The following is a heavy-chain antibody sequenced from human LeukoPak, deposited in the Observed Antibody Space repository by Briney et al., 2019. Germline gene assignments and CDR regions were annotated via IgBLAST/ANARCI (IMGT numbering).Heavy chain of an antibody. CDR1: GFTFRSHA. D-gene: IGHD4-17*01. Sequence: GGSLRLSCVGSGFTFRSHAMSWVRQAPEKGLEFVSGIYENGGTTYYADSVKGRFSISRDNSKNTLYLQMNSLRAEDTAVYYCAKDLPTYGMDVWGQGTTVTVSS. CDR3: AKDLPTYGMDV. CDR2: IYENGGTT. V-gene: IGHV3-23*01. J-gene: IGHJ6*02.